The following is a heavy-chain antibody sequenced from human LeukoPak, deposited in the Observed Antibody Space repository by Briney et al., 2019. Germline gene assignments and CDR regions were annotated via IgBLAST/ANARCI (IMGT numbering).Heavy chain of an antibody. D-gene: IGHD6-19*01. CDR2: IYYSGST. J-gene: IGHJ4*02. CDR1: GGSISSYY. CDR3: ASSGWYLLTFDY. Sequence: SETLSLTCTVSGGSISSYYWSWIRQPPGKGLEWIGYIYYSGSTDYNPSLKSRVTISVDTSKNQFSLKLSSVTAADTAVYYCASSGWYLLTFDYWGQGTLVTVSS. V-gene: IGHV4-59*01.